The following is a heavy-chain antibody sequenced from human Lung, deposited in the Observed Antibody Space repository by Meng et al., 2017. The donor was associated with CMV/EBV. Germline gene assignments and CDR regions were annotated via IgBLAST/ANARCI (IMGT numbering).Heavy chain of an antibody. V-gene: IGHV3-7*01. CDR1: GFTFNTYW. D-gene: IGHD3-10*01. CDR2: LNQDGSQK. CDR3: ATDTGSH. Sequence: ESXKISCAASGFTFNTYWMTWVRQAPGKGLEWVATLNQDGSQKYYVDSVKGRFTVSKDNAKNSLSLQMSSLRVEDTAVYYCATDTGSHWGPGTRVPIAS. J-gene: IGHJ4*02.